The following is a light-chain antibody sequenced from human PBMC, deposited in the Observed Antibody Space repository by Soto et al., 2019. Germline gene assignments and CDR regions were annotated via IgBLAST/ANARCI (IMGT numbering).Light chain of an antibody. V-gene: IGLV2-23*03. J-gene: IGLJ2*01. CDR3: CSYTGSSTFRV. Sequence: QSALTQPASVSGSPGQSITISCTGTSSDVGNYNLVSWYQHHPGKAPKLMIYEGSKRPSGVSDRFSGSKSGNTASLTISGLQAEDEADYYCCSYTGSSTFRVFGGGTQLTVL. CDR2: EGS. CDR1: SSDVGNYNL.